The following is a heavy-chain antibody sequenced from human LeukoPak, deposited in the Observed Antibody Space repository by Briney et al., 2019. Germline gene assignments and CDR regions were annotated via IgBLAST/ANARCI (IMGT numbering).Heavy chain of an antibody. CDR2: IYPGDSDI. CDR1: GYSFTSYW. Sequence: ASVKISCKGSGYSFTSYWIGWVRQMPGKGLEWVGIIYPGDSDIRYSPSFQGQVTISADKSISTAYLQWSTLKASDTAMYYCARQDYYDSSGYGDFDYWGQGTLVTVSS. J-gene: IGHJ4*02. D-gene: IGHD3-22*01. CDR3: ARQDYYDSSGYGDFDY. V-gene: IGHV5-51*01.